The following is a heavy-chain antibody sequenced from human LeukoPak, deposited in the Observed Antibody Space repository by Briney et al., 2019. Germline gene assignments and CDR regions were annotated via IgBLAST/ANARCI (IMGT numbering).Heavy chain of an antibody. V-gene: IGHV1-2*02. D-gene: IGHD5-24*01. CDR1: GYTFTGYY. J-gene: IGHJ6*03. CDR3: ASSDFEMATIPDYYMDV. CDR2: INPNSGGT. Sequence: ASVKVSCKASGYTFTGYYMHWVRQAPGQGLERMGWINPNSGGTNYAQKFQGRVTMTRDTSISTAYMELSRLRSDDTAVYYCASSDFEMATIPDYYMDVWGKGTTVTVSS.